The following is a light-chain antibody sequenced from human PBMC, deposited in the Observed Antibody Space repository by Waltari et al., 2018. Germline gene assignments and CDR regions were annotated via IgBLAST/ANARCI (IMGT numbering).Light chain of an antibody. J-gene: IGLJ2*01. CDR3: LLYYGHSQLV. CDR2: STS. Sequence: QTVVTQEPSLTVTPGGTITLTCPSSTAAVTSSSFPNWFPQKRGQAPRPLIYSTSNKYSWTPARFSGSLLGGKAALTLSGVQPEDEADYYCLLYYGHSQLVFGGGTRLTVL. CDR1: TAAVTSSSF. V-gene: IGLV7-43*01.